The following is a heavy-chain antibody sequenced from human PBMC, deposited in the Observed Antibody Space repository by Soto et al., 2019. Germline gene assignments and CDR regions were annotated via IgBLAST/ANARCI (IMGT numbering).Heavy chain of an antibody. D-gene: IGHD2-15*01. V-gene: IGHV1-3*01. CDR3: ARCVVAGYYHYYAMDV. CDR1: GYTFTSHA. J-gene: IGHJ6*02. Sequence: ASVKVSCKASGYTFTSHAMHWVRQAPGQRLEWMGWINAASGYTKYSQKFQGRVTITRDTSASTVYMELSSLRSEDTAVYYCARCVVAGYYHYYAMDVWGQGTTVTVSS. CDR2: INAASGYT.